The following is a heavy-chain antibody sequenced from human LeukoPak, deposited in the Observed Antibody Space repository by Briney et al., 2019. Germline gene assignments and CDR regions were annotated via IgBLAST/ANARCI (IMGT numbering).Heavy chain of an antibody. CDR3: AGDGNYDFWSGEDYYYMDV. D-gene: IGHD3-3*01. CDR2: ISSSSSYI. V-gene: IGHV3-21*01. J-gene: IGHJ6*03. CDR1: GFTFSSYS. Sequence: PGGSLRLSCAASGFTFSSYSMNWVRQAPGKGLEWVSSISSSSSYIYYADSVKGRFTISRDNAKNSLYLQMNSLRAEDTAVYYCAGDGNYDFWSGEDYYYMDVWGKGTTVTVSS.